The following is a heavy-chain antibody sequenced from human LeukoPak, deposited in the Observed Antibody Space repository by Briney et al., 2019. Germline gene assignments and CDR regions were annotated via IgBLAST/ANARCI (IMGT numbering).Heavy chain of an antibody. V-gene: IGHV4-39*07. J-gene: IGHJ3*02. D-gene: IGHD4-17*01. CDR3: AREASRTTVTDDAFDI. CDR1: GGSISSSSYY. Sequence: SETLSLTCTVSGGSISSSSYYWGWIRQPPGKGLEWIGSIYYSGSTYYNPSLKSRVTISVDTSKNQFSLKLSSVTAADTAVYYCAREASRTTVTDDAFDIWGQGTMVTVSS. CDR2: IYYSGST.